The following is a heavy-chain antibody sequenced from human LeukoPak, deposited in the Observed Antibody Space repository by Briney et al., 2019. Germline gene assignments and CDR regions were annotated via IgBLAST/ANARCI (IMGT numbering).Heavy chain of an antibody. CDR1: GGSISSSSYY. CDR3: AREGVGATPTYYYYGMDV. J-gene: IGHJ6*02. Sequence: SETLSLTCTVSGGSISSSSYYWGWIRQPPGKGLEWIGSIYYSGGTYYNPSLKSRVTISVDTSKNQFSLKLSSVTAADTAVYYCAREGVGATPTYYYYGMDVWGQGTTVTVSS. V-gene: IGHV4-39*07. CDR2: IYYSGGT. D-gene: IGHD1-26*01.